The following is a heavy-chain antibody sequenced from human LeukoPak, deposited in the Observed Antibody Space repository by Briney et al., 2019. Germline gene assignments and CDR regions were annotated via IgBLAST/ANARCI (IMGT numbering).Heavy chain of an antibody. Sequence: PGGSLRLSCAASGFTFSSYAMSWVRQAPGKGLEWVSAISGSGGSTYYADSVKGRFTISRDNSKNTLYLQMNSLRAGDTAVYYCAKDRKASIAARMDVWGKGTTVTVSS. CDR2: ISGSGGST. CDR3: AKDRKASIAARMDV. D-gene: IGHD6-6*01. J-gene: IGHJ6*04. CDR1: GFTFSSYA. V-gene: IGHV3-23*01.